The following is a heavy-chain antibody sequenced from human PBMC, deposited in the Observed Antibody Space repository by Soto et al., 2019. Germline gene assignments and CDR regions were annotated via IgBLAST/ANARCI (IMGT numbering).Heavy chain of an antibody. CDR3: AAGGGFTLGRMAGFNP. CDR1: GGSFSENN. D-gene: IGHD3-16*01. J-gene: IGHJ5*02. V-gene: IGHV4-34*01. CDR2: INHRGSI. Sequence: SETLSLTCGVYGGSFSENNWNWIRQSPGKGLEWIGEINHRGSINYNPSLKSRVTISRDTSRNQFSLKLTSVTAADTALYCCAAGGGFTLGRMAGFNPCAQGTQDTVSS.